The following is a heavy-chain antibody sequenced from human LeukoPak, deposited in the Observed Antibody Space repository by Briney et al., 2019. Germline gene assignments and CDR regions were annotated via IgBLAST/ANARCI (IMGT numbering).Heavy chain of an antibody. Sequence: GGSLRLSCAASGFTFSSYSMNWVRQAPGKGLEWVSYISSSSSTIYHADSVKGRFTISRDNAKNSLYLQMNSLRAEDTAVYYCARDPPLGYCSGGSCGGYYGTDVWGQGTTVTVSS. J-gene: IGHJ6*02. V-gene: IGHV3-48*01. CDR2: ISSSSSTI. CDR1: GFTFSSYS. D-gene: IGHD2-15*01. CDR3: ARDPPLGYCSGGSCGGYYGTDV.